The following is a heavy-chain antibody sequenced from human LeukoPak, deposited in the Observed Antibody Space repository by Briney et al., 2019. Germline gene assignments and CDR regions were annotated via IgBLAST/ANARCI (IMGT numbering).Heavy chain of an antibody. CDR3: AKDQGGSSWVRYYGMDV. J-gene: IGHJ6*04. D-gene: IGHD6-13*01. V-gene: IGHV3-23*01. CDR2: ISGSGGST. CDR1: GFTFSSYA. Sequence: GGSLRLSCAASGFTFSSYAMSWVRQAPGKGLEWVSAISGSGGSTYYADSVKGRFTISRDNSKNTLYLQMNSLRAEDTAVYHCAKDQGGSSWVRYYGMDVWGKGTTVTVSS.